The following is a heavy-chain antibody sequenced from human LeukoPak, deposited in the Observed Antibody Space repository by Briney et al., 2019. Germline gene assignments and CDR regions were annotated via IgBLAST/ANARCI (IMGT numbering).Heavy chain of an antibody. CDR2: IYSGGST. CDR3: ARVGVGCSGGSCYADWFDP. Sequence: PGGSLRLSCAASGLTLSSNYMSWVRQAPGKGLEWVSVIYSGGSTYYSDSVKGRFTISRDNSKNTLYHQMNSLRAEDTAVYYCARVGVGCSGGSCYADWFDPWGQGTLVTVSS. CDR1: GLTLSSNY. J-gene: IGHJ5*02. D-gene: IGHD2-15*01. V-gene: IGHV3-53*01.